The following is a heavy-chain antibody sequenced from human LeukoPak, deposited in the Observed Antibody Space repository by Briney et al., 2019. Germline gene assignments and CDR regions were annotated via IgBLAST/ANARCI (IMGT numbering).Heavy chain of an antibody. Sequence: GGSLSLSCAASGFTFSRYAMIWVRQAPGKGLEWVTAISGSGGSTYYADSVKGRFTISRDYSKTTLYLQMNSLGAEDTAVYYCAREADYSSGYYDAFDVWGQGTLVTVSS. CDR2: ISGSGGST. V-gene: IGHV3-23*01. J-gene: IGHJ3*01. CDR3: AREADYSSGYYDAFDV. D-gene: IGHD6-19*01. CDR1: GFTFSRYA.